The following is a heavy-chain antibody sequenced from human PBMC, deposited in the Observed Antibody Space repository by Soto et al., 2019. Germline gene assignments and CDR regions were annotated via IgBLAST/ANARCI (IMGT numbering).Heavy chain of an antibody. CDR1: GGSFSGYY. CDR3: ASAGTSSSWYPDDLGGSHHTYNWFDP. V-gene: IGHV4-34*01. J-gene: IGHJ5*02. D-gene: IGHD6-13*01. Sequence: QVQLQQWGAGLLKPSETLSLTCAVYGGSFSGYYWSWIRQPPGKGLEWLGEINHSGSTNYNPSLKSRVTISVDTSKNQFSLKLSSVTAADTAVYYCASAGTSSSWYPDDLGGSHHTYNWFDPWGQGTLVTVSS. CDR2: INHSGST.